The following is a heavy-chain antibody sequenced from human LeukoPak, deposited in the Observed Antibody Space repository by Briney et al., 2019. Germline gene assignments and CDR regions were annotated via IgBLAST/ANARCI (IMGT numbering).Heavy chain of an antibody. D-gene: IGHD5-18*01. J-gene: IGHJ4*02. CDR1: GFTFSSYA. Sequence: GGSLRLSCAASGFTFSSYAMSWVRQAPGKGLEWVSHISSSGRLMQYADSVKGRFTISRDNSKNTLSLQMNSLRAEDTAVYYCAKDIAQGYTFGSIEQDYWGQGTLVTVSS. V-gene: IGHV3-23*01. CDR2: ISSSGRLM. CDR3: AKDIAQGYTFGSIEQDY.